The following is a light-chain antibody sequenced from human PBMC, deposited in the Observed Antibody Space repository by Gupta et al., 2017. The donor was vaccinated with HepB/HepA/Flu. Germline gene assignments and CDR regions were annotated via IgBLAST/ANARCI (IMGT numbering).Light chain of an antibody. V-gene: IGLV2-11*01. CDR1: NSDVVYYNY. J-gene: IGLJ2*01. CDR3: SSYAGSYTFLV. Sequence: QSALTQPRSVSGSPGQSVTISCTGTNSDVVYYNYVSWYQQHPGKAPKLMIYDVNKRPSGVPDRFSGAKSGNTASLTISGLQAEDEADYYCSSYAGSYTFLVFGGGTKLTVL. CDR2: DVN.